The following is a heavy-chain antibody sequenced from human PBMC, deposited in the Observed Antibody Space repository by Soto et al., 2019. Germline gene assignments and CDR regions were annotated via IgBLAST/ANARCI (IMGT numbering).Heavy chain of an antibody. CDR3: ARGYFDSGHGYDL. J-gene: IGHJ5*02. CDR1: GHLFNNHW. D-gene: IGHD3-10*01. CDR2: IFTRDSET. Sequence: GESLKISCKGPGHLFNNHWIGWVRQTPGRGLEWMGLIFTRDSETKTSPSFQGHVSFSVDNSINTVYLQWTSLKTTDTGIYFCARGYFDSGHGYDLWGQGTLVTVSS. V-gene: IGHV5-51*01.